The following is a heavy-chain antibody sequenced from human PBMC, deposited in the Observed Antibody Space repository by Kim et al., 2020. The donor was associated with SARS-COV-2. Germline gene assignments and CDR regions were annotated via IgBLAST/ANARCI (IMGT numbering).Heavy chain of an antibody. CDR2: IIPIFGTA. V-gene: IGHV1-69*13. Sequence: SVKVSCKASGGTFSSYAISWVRQAPGQGLEWMGGIIPIFGTANYAQKFQGRVTITADESTSTAYMELSSLRSEDTAVYYCARGGTGWFGELLHYWGQGTLVTVSS. CDR1: GGTFSSYA. J-gene: IGHJ4*02. D-gene: IGHD3-10*01. CDR3: ARGGTGWFGELLHY.